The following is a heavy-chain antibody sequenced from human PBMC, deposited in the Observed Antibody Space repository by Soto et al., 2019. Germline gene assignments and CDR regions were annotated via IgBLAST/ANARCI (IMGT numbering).Heavy chain of an antibody. CDR2: INPNSGGT. CDR3: ARDNPGYSSGWYRGTDAFDV. J-gene: IGHJ3*01. D-gene: IGHD6-19*01. CDR1: GYTFTGYY. V-gene: IGHV1-2*04. Sequence: ASVKVSCKASGYTFTGYYMHWVRQAPGQGLEWMGWINPNSGGTNYAQKFQGWVTMTRDTSISTAYMELSRLRSDDTAVYYCARDNPGYSSGWYRGTDAFDVWGQGTMVTVS.